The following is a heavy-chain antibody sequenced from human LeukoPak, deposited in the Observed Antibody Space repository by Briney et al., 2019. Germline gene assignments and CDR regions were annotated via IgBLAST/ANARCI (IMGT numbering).Heavy chain of an antibody. Sequence: SETLSLTCTVSGGSIRGYYWSWIRQPPGKALEWIGYVSYSGSTNYNPSLKSRVTISLDTSKNQFSLKLSSVTAADTAVYYCARARGRDTAMDYYYYYYMDVWGKGTTVTISS. V-gene: IGHV4-59*08. D-gene: IGHD5-18*01. CDR1: GGSIRGYY. CDR2: VSYSGST. J-gene: IGHJ6*03. CDR3: ARARGRDTAMDYYYYYYMDV.